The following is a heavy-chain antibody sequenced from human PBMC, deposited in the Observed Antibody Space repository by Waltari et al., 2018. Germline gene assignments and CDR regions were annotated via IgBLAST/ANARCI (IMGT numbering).Heavy chain of an antibody. Sequence: QLQLQESGPRLVKPSETLSLTRSVSGGSISSSSYHWVVVRQSPGKGLEWIGSIYYSGSTYYNPSLKSRVTISVDTFKKQISLRLTSVTAADTAVYYCARTRTTSSYLQYYYYMDVWGRGTTVTISS. CDR2: IYYSGST. V-gene: IGHV4-39*07. J-gene: IGHJ6*03. CDR3: ARTRTTSSYLQYYYYMDV. CDR1: GGSISSSSYH. D-gene: IGHD3-22*01.